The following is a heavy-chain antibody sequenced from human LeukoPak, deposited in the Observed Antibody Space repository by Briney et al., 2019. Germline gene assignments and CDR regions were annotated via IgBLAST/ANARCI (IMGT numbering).Heavy chain of an antibody. CDR1: GFTFSSYS. Sequence: PGGSLRLSCAASGFTFSSYSMNSVRQAPGKGLEWVSSISSSSSYIYYADSVKGRFTISRDNAKNSLYLQMNSLRAEDTAVYYCAKDSVHSYATGDYWGQGTLVTVSS. CDR3: AKDSVHSYATGDY. J-gene: IGHJ4*02. CDR2: ISSSSSYI. D-gene: IGHD5-18*01. V-gene: IGHV3-21*04.